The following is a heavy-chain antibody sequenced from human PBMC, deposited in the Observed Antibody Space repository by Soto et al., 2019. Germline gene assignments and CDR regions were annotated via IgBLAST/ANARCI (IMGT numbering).Heavy chain of an antibody. D-gene: IGHD4-4*01. V-gene: IGHV1-18*01. J-gene: IGHJ6*02. CDR2: ISAYNGNT. CDR3: ARVNYSPPYYYYYGMDV. Sequence: QVHLVQSGAEVKKPGASVQVPCKASGYTFTSYGISWVRQAPGQGLEWMGWISAYNGNTNYAQRLQGRVTMTSDTSTSTAYMELRSLRSDDTAVYSCARVNYSPPYYYYYGMDVWGQGTTVTVSS. CDR1: GYTFTSYG.